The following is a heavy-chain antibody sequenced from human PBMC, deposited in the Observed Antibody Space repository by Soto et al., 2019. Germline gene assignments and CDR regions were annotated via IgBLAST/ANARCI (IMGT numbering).Heavy chain of an antibody. J-gene: IGHJ4*02. Sequence: QVQLVQSGAEVKKPGASVKVSCKASGYTFTTYGMSWVRQAPGQGLDWMGWISTYNGNTKYAERLQGRVTMTTDTNTSTAYMELRSLRSDDTAVYYWGRGPTDYFDKSGNYFLDYWGQGTLVTVSS. CDR3: GRGPTDYFDKSGNYFLDY. D-gene: IGHD3-22*01. V-gene: IGHV1-18*01. CDR1: GYTFTTYG. CDR2: ISTYNGNT.